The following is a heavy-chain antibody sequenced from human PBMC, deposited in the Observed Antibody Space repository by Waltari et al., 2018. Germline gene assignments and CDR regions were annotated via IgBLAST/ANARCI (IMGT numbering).Heavy chain of an antibody. D-gene: IGHD3-10*01. CDR3: ARSGGSGTYYPMDV. Sequence: QVQLQESGPGLVKPSETLSLTCTVSGFPISSPYYWGWLRQPPGKGLEWIASVHHSGRTYYNPSLKSRVTMSLDTSKNQFSLKLSSVTAADTAMYSCARSGGSGTYYPMDVWGKGTTVTVSS. CDR1: GFPISSPYY. V-gene: IGHV4-38-2*02. CDR2: VHHSGRT. J-gene: IGHJ6*03.